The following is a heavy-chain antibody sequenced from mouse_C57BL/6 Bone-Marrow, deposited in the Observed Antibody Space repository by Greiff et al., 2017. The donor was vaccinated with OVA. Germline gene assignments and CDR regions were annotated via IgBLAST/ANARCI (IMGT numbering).Heavy chain of an antibody. D-gene: IGHD1-1*02. CDR1: GYTFTSYW. CDR3: ARWWLTHYFDY. Sequence: VQLQQPGAELVRPGTSVKLSCKASGYTFTSYWMHWVKQRPGQGLEWIGVIDPSDSYTNYNQKFKGKATLTVDTSSSTAYLQLSSLTSEDSAVYNCARWWLTHYFDYWGQGTTLTVSS. J-gene: IGHJ2*01. V-gene: IGHV1-59*01. CDR2: IDPSDSYT.